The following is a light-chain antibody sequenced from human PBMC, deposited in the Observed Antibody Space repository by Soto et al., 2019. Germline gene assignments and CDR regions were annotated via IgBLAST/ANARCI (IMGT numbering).Light chain of an antibody. CDR2: DTS. CDR1: TGAVTSGHY. CDR3: LLSYSGGNWV. V-gene: IGLV7-46*01. Sequence: QTVVTQEPSLTVSPGGTVTLTCGSNTGAVTSGHYPHWLQQRPGQAPRTLIYDTSNEQSWTPARFSGSLLGGKAALTLSGAQPEDEADYYCLLSYSGGNWVFGGGTQLTVL. J-gene: IGLJ3*02.